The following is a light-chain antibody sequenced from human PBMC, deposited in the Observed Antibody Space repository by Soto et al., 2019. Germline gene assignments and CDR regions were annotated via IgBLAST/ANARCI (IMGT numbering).Light chain of an antibody. J-gene: IGLJ1*01. Sequence: QSVLTQPPSVSGSPGQSVTISCTGTSSDVGSYNRVSWYQQPPGTAPKLMIYEVSNRPSGVPDRFSGSKSGNPASLTISGLQAEAEADYYCSLYTSSSTYVFGTGTKLTVL. V-gene: IGLV2-18*01. CDR1: SSDVGSYNR. CDR2: EVS. CDR3: SLYTSSSTYV.